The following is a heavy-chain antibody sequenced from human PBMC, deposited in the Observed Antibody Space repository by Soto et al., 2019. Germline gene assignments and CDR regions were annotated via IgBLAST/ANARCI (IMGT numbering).Heavy chain of an antibody. CDR2: ISAYNGNT. V-gene: IGHV1-18*01. J-gene: IGHJ4*02. D-gene: IGHD3-10*01. CDR3: ARRFDITTPSGGLYY. CDR1: GYTFTSYG. Sequence: EASVKVSCKASGYTFTSYGISWVRQAPGQGLEWMGWISAYNGNTNYAQKLQGRVTMTTDTSTSTAYMELRSLRSDGTAVYYCARRFDITTPSGGLYYWGQGTLVTVSS.